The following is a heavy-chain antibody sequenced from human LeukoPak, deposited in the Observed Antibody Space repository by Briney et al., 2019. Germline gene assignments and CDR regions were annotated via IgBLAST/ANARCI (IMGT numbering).Heavy chain of an antibody. CDR1: GYTFTSYA. D-gene: IGHD6-19*01. V-gene: IGHV1-3*01. J-gene: IGHJ5*02. Sequence: ASVKVSCKASGYTFTSYAMHWVLQAPGQRLEWMGWINAGNGNTKYSQKFQGRVTITRDTSASTAYMELSSLRSEDTAVYYCARVISKWLRYNWFDPWGQGTLVTVSS. CDR2: INAGNGNT. CDR3: ARVISKWLRYNWFDP.